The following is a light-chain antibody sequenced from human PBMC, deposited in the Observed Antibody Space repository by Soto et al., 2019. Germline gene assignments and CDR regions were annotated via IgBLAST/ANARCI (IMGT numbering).Light chain of an antibody. Sequence: DIQMTQSPSSLSASVGDRVTITCRASQSIRNDLGWYQQKSGKAPRRLIYAASTLQTRVPSRFCGSGSGREFSLSISGMLPEDFVTYYCLHQNSYLALSFGGGTKLE. CDR1: QSIRND. J-gene: IGKJ4*01. CDR3: LHQNSYLALS. V-gene: IGKV1-17*01. CDR2: AAS.